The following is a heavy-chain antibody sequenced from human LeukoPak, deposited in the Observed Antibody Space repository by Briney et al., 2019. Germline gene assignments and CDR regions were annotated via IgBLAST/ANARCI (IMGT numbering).Heavy chain of an antibody. CDR2: VKQDGSEK. CDR3: ARAASGLDYTGDY. CDR1: EFTFSNYW. D-gene: IGHD4-11*01. J-gene: IGHJ4*02. Sequence: GGSLRLSCEASEFTFSNYWMSWVRQAPGKGLEWVANVKQDGSEKYYVDSVKGRFTISRDNANNSLYLQMNSLRVEDTAVYYCARAASGLDYTGDYWGQGALVTVSS. V-gene: IGHV3-7*01.